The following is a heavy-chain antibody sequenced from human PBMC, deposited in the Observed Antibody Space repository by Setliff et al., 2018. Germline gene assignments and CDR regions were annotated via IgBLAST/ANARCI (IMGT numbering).Heavy chain of an antibody. Sequence: GASVKVSCKASGYTFTSYGISWVRQAPGQGLEWMGWISAYNGNTNYAQKFQGRVTITADESTSTAYMELSSLRSEDTAVYYCARGPLDFVVVPAAAKFDYWGQGTLVTVSS. V-gene: IGHV1-18*01. J-gene: IGHJ4*02. CDR1: GYTFTSYG. CDR2: ISAYNGNT. D-gene: IGHD2-2*01. CDR3: ARGPLDFVVVPAAAKFDY.